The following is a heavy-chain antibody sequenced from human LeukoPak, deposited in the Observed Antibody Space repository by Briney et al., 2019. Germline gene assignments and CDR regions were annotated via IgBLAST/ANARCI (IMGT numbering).Heavy chain of an antibody. V-gene: IGHV3-30*02. CDR1: GFTFNNYG. CDR2: IRYDGSNK. Sequence: GGSLRLSCAASGFTFNNYGMHWIRQTPGKGLEWVAFIRYDGSNKYYADSVKGRFTISRDNSKNSLYLQMNSLRAEDTALYYCAKDRGGGYSYGYLLGFDYWGQGTLVTVSS. CDR3: AKDRGGGYSYGYLLGFDY. D-gene: IGHD5-18*01. J-gene: IGHJ4*02.